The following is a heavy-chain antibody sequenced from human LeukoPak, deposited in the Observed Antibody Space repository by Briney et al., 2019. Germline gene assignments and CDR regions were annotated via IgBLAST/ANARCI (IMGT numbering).Heavy chain of an antibody. CDR2: ITGNNGNT. J-gene: IGHJ4*02. Sequence: GASVKVSCKPSGYTFSGYGISWVRQAPGQGLEWMGWITGNNGNTNYAPSLQGRVTMTTDTSTNTVNMELTSLKSDDTAVYYCARDQRNSGSYRFEYWGQGTPVTVSS. CDR1: GYTFSGYG. CDR3: ARDQRNSGSYRFEY. V-gene: IGHV1-18*01. D-gene: IGHD1-26*01.